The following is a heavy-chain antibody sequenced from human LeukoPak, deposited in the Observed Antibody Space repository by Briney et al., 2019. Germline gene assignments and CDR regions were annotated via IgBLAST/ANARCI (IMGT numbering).Heavy chain of an antibody. Sequence: SVKVSCKASGYTFTGYYMHWVRQAPGQGLEWMGRIIPILGIANYAQKFQGRVTITADKSTSTAYMELSSLRSEDTAVYYCAYGTLVRDFDYWGQGTLVTVSS. CDR2: IIPILGIA. J-gene: IGHJ4*02. D-gene: IGHD4-17*01. CDR3: AYGTLVRDFDY. CDR1: GYTFTGYY. V-gene: IGHV1-69*02.